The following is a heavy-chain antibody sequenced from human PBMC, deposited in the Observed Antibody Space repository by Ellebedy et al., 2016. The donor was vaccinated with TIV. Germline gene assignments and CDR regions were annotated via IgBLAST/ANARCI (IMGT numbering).Heavy chain of an antibody. Sequence: GESLKISXKVSGYSFTSAWIGWVRQMPGKGLEWMGTIYPGDSEIRYSPSFQGQVNISADKSIGTAYLQWSNLKTSDTAMYFCATRYDNRWYRIWGQGTVVTVSS. J-gene: IGHJ4*02. CDR1: GYSFTSAW. CDR2: IYPGDSEI. CDR3: ATRYDNRWYRI. D-gene: IGHD6-13*01. V-gene: IGHV5-51*01.